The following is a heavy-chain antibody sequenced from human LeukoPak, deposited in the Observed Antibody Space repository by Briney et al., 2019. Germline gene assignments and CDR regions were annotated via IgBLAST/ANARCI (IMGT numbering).Heavy chain of an antibody. CDR1: GFIFSDHY. V-gene: IGHV3-72*01. CDR3: ASPVGATTVRAFDI. CDR2: TRNEANIYTT. Sequence: GGSLRLSCAASGFIFSDHYMDWVRQAPGKGLEWVGRTRNEANIYTTKYAASVKGKFTISRDDSKNSLYLQMNSLKTEDTAVYYCASPVGATTVRAFDIWGQGTMVTVSS. D-gene: IGHD1-26*01. J-gene: IGHJ3*02.